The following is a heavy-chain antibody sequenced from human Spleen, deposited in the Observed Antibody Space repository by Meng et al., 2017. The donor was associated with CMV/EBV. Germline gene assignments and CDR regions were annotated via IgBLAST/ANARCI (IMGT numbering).Heavy chain of an antibody. CDR1: GIFTGQY. CDR2: MLPDSGDT. Sequence: ASVKVSCKASGIFTGQYIHWVRQAPGQGLEWMGWMLPDSGDTGYAQKFQGRVTMTSNTSINTAYMELSSLTSEDTAVYYCASPSPLVDYGLDVWGQGTTVTVSS. V-gene: IGHV1-8*01. CDR3: ASPSPLVDYGLDV. J-gene: IGHJ6*02. D-gene: IGHD1-26*01.